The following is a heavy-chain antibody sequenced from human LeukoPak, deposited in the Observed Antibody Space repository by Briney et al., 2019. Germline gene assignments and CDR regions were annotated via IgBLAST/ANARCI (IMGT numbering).Heavy chain of an antibody. D-gene: IGHD1-26*01. CDR2: ISVTSSFI. V-gene: IGHV3-48*01. CDR3: AKDPQKWESYFDY. J-gene: IGHJ4*02. CDR1: GFSFTTHS. Sequence: PGGSLRLSCAASGFSFTTHSMNRVRQAPGKGLEWVSFISVTSSFISYADSVKGRFTISRDNSKNTLYLQMNSLRAEDTAVYYCAKDPQKWESYFDYWGQGTLVTVSS.